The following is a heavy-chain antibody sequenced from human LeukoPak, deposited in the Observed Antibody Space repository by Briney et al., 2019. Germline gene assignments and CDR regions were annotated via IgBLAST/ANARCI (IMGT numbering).Heavy chain of an antibody. CDR3: ARVCGGDCWYAFDI. CDR1: GFTFSSYA. Sequence: GGSLRLSCAASGFTFSSYAMFWVRQAPGKGLEFVSAISSNGGSTYYANSVKGRFTISRDNSKNTLYLQMGSLRADDMSVYHCARVCGGDCWYAFDIWGQGTMVTVSS. J-gene: IGHJ3*02. V-gene: IGHV3-64*01. D-gene: IGHD2-21*02. CDR2: ISSNGGST.